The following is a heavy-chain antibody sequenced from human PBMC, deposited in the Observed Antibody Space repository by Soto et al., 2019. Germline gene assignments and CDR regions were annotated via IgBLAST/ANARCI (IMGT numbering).Heavy chain of an antibody. CDR2: IIPIFGTA. CDR1: GGTFSSYA. J-gene: IGHJ6*02. Sequence: SVKVSCKASGGTFSSYAISWVRQAPGQGLEWMGGIIPIFGTANYAQRFQGRVTITADESTSTAYMELSSLRSEDTAVYYCARVLAGLELRAYYYYGMDVWGQGTTVTVSS. CDR3: ARVLAGLELRAYYYYGMDV. V-gene: IGHV1-69*13. D-gene: IGHD1-7*01.